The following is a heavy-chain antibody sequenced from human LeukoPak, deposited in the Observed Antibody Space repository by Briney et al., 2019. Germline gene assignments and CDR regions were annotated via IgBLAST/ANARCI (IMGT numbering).Heavy chain of an antibody. D-gene: IGHD4-17*01. V-gene: IGHV3-23*01. CDR2: IGGSGSRR. CDR1: GFTFSSYA. Sequence: GGSLRLSCAASGFTFSSYAMSWVRQAPGKGLEWVAAIGGSGSRRYHADSVKGRFTISRDNSRNTLYLQMNSLRAEDTAVYYCARAYADSGDYEAYWGQGTLVTVSS. J-gene: IGHJ4*02. CDR3: ARAYADSGDYEAY.